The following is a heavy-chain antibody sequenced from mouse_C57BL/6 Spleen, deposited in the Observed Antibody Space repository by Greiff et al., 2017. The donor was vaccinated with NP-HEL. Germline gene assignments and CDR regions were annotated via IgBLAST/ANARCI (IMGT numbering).Heavy chain of an antibody. J-gene: IGHJ3*01. CDR1: GFSLTSYG. Sequence: QVQLQQSGPGLVQPSQSLSITCTVSGFSLTSYGVHWVRQSPGKGLEWLGVIWRGGSTDYNAAFMSRLSITKDNSKSQVFFKMNSLQADDTAIYYCAKWGYDYDGEFAYWGQGTLVTVSA. CDR3: AKWGYDYDGEFAY. D-gene: IGHD2-4*01. V-gene: IGHV2-5*01. CDR2: IWRGGST.